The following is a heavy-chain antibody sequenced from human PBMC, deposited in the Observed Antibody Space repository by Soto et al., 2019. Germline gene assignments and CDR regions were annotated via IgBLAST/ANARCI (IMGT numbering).Heavy chain of an antibody. Sequence: QVQLVQSGAEVKKPGSSVKVSCKASGGTFSSYAISWVRQAPGQGLEWMGGIIPIFGTANYAQKFQGRVAITAEESTSTAYRALRRLRSEATAVYYCARSNWEWLSGYNGFDPWGQGTLVTVSS. V-gene: IGHV1-69*12. J-gene: IGHJ5*02. D-gene: IGHD3-3*01. CDR3: ARSNWEWLSGYNGFDP. CDR1: GGTFSSYA. CDR2: IIPIFGTA.